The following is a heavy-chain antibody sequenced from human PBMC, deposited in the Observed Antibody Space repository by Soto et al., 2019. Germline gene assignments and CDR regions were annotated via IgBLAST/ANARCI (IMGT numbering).Heavy chain of an antibody. V-gene: IGHV3-9*01. CDR3: VKDVIGYCSAGNCFPDSYFDY. D-gene: IGHD2-15*01. CDR2: ISWNSGTK. CDR1: GFTFDDYA. J-gene: IGHJ4*02. Sequence: EVQLVESGGGWVQPGRSLRLSCAASGFTFDDYAMHWVRQAPGKGLEWVSGISWNSGTKGYADSVKGRFTISRDNAKNSRYLQMSGLRAEDTAFYYCVKDVIGYCSAGNCFPDSYFDYWGQGALVTVSS.